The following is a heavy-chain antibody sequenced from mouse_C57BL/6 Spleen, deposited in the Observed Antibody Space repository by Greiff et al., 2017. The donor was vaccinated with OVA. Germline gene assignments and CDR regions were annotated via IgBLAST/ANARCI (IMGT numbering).Heavy chain of an antibody. V-gene: IGHV1-52*01. CDR3: ASQEMGLAWFAY. D-gene: IGHD4-1*01. Sequence: QVQLQQSGAELVRPGSSVKLSCKASGYTFTSYWMHWVKQRPIQGLEWIGNIDPSDSETHYNQKFKDKATLTVDKSSSTAYMQLSSLTSEDSAVYYCASQEMGLAWFAYWGQGTLVTVSA. CDR1: GYTFTSYW. J-gene: IGHJ3*01. CDR2: IDPSDSET.